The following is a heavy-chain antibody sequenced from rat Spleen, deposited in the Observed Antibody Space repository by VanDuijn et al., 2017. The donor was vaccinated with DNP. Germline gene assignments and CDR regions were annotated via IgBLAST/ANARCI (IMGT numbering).Heavy chain of an antibody. J-gene: IGHJ2*01. CDR1: GFTFSDHN. Sequence: EVQLVESGGDLVQPGRSLKLSCAASGFTFSDHNMAWVRQAPKKGLEWVATINYDGSNTYYRDSVKGRFTISRDNARSTLYLQMDSLRSEDTATYYCASRPPPTRGPFDYWGQGVLVTVFS. CDR2: INYDGSNT. CDR3: ASRPPPTRGPFDY. D-gene: IGHD1-4*01. V-gene: IGHV5-7*01.